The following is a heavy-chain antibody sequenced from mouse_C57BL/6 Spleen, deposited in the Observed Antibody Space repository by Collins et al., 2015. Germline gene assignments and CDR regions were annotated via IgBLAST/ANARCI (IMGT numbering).Heavy chain of an antibody. CDR3: ARTELDYAMDY. Sequence: QIQLQQPGAELVKPGASVKMSCKASGYTFTSYWITWVKQRPGQGLEWIGDIYPGSGSTNYNEKFKSKATLTVDTSSSTAYMQLSSLTSEDSAVYYCARTELDYAMDYWGQGTSVTVSS. V-gene: IGHV1-55*01. CDR1: GYTFTSYW. CDR2: IYPGSGST. D-gene: IGHD1-3*01. J-gene: IGHJ4*01.